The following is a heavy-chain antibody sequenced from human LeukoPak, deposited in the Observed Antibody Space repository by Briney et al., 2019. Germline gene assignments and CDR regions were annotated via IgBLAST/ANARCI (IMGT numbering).Heavy chain of an antibody. J-gene: IGHJ3*02. CDR2: IYTSGST. CDR1: GGSISSYY. D-gene: IGHD1-26*01. Sequence: SETLSLTCTVSGGSISSYYWSWIRQPPGKGLEWIGYIYTSGSTNYNPSLKSRVTISVDTSKNQFSLKLSSVTAADTAVYYCARHLRSRPDAFDIWGQGTMVTVSS. CDR3: ARHLRSRPDAFDI. V-gene: IGHV4-4*09.